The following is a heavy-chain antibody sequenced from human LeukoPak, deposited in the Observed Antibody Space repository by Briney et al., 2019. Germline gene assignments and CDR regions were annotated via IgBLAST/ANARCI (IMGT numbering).Heavy chain of an antibody. CDR3: ARGLGAVRIAVAGTSGY. J-gene: IGHJ4*02. CDR2: INHSGST. CDR1: GGSFSGYY. Sequence: PSETLSLTCAVYGGSFSGYYWSWIRQPPGKGLEWIGEINHSGSTNYNPSLKSRVTISVDTSKNQFSLKLSSVTAADTAVYYCARGLGAVRIAVAGTSGYWGQGTLVTVSS. V-gene: IGHV4-34*01. D-gene: IGHD6-19*01.